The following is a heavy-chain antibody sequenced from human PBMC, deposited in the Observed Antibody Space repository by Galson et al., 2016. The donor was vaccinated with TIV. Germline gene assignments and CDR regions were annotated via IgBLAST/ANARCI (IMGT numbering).Heavy chain of an antibody. CDR1: GDSISTVYY. J-gene: IGHJ3*01. V-gene: IGHV4-38-2*01. Sequence: SETLSLTCDVSGDSISTVYYWGWIRQPPGRALEWIGSVYHSGTTYYSSSLKSRATISVDTSRSQFSLKLNSVTAAATAVYYCVRHRRMGTRGYSFDVWGQGTKVAVSS. CDR2: VYHSGTT. D-gene: IGHD5-24*01. CDR3: VRHRRMGTRGYSFDV.